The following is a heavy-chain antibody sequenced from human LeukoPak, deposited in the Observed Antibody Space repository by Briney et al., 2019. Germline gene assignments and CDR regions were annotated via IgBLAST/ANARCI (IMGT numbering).Heavy chain of an antibody. CDR3: ARGHSYGYTDYFGY. Sequence: SETLSLTCTVSGASISSYYWTWIRPPPGKGLEWLGYIYYSGSTNYNPSLKSRVTISVDTSKNQFSLKLSSVTAADTAVYYCARGHSYGYTDYFGYWGQGTLVTVSS. CDR2: IYYSGST. D-gene: IGHD5-18*01. CDR1: GASISSYY. V-gene: IGHV4-59*01. J-gene: IGHJ4*02.